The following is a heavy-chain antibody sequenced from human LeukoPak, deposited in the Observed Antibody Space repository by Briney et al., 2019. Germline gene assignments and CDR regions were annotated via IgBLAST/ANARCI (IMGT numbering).Heavy chain of an antibody. D-gene: IGHD6-13*01. CDR3: ARVRAAAENFDY. Sequence: GASVKVSCKASGYTFNSYGISWVRQAPGQGLEWMGWISGYNGNTNYAQKFQGRVTMTTDTSTSTAYMELRSLRSDDTAVYYCARVRAAAENFDYWGQGTLVTVSS. J-gene: IGHJ4*02. CDR1: GYTFNSYG. CDR2: ISGYNGNT. V-gene: IGHV1-18*01.